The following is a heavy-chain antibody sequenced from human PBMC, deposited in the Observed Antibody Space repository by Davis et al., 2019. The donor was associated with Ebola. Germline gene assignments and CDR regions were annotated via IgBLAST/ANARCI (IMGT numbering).Heavy chain of an antibody. J-gene: IGHJ6*02. Sequence: GGSLRLSCAASGFTFSSYWMSWVRQAPGKGLEWVANIKQDGSEKYYVDSVKGRFTISRDNAKNSLYLQMNSLRAEDTAVYYCARDVRIKGGIFGVVEDYGMDVWGQGTTVTVSS. D-gene: IGHD3-3*01. V-gene: IGHV3-7*03. CDR3: ARDVRIKGGIFGVVEDYGMDV. CDR2: IKQDGSEK. CDR1: GFTFSSYW.